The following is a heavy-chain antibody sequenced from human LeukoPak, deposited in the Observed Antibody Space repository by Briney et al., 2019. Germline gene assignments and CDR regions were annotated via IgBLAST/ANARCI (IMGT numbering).Heavy chain of an antibody. V-gene: IGHV1-8*03. Sequence: ASVKVSCKASGGTFTSYDINWVRQATGQGLEWMGWMNPNSGNTGYAQKFQGRVTITRNTSISTAYMELSSLRSEDTAVYYCARASYYDFWSGHNWFDPWGQGTLVTVSS. D-gene: IGHD3-3*01. CDR2: MNPNSGNT. CDR1: GGTFTSYD. J-gene: IGHJ5*02. CDR3: ARASYYDFWSGHNWFDP.